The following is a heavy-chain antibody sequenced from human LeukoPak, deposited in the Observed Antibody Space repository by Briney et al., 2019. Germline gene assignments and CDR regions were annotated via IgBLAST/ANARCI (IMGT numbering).Heavy chain of an antibody. CDR1: GFSFINHA. Sequence: GGSLRLSCAASGFSFINHAMSWVRQAPGKGLEWVSAISGSGGSTYYADSVKGRFTISRDNSKNTLYLQMNSLRAEDTAVYYCAKDSNLRAYGILDYWGQGTLVTVSS. V-gene: IGHV3-23*01. CDR3: AKDSNLRAYGILDY. CDR2: ISGSGGST. J-gene: IGHJ4*02. D-gene: IGHD3-16*01.